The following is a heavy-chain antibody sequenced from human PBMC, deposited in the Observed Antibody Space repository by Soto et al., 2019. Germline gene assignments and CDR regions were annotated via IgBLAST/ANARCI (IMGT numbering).Heavy chain of an antibody. Sequence: GGSLRLSCAASGFTFSSYDMHWVRQATGKGLEWVSAIGTAGDTYYPGSVKGRFTISRENAKNSLYLQMNSLRAGDTAVYYCVLSSSYYYGMDVWGQGTTVTVSS. J-gene: IGHJ6*02. V-gene: IGHV3-13*01. D-gene: IGHD6-13*01. CDR2: IGTAGDT. CDR3: VLSSSYYYGMDV. CDR1: GFTFSSYD.